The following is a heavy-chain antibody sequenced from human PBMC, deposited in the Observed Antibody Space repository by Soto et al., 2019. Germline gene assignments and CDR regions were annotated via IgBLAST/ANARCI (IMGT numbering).Heavy chain of an antibody. D-gene: IGHD6-13*01. CDR2: ISWNSGSI. Sequence: GGSLRLSCAASGFTFDDYAMHWVRQAPGKGLEWVSGISWNSGSIGYADSVKGRFTISRDSAKNSLYLQMNSLRAEDTALYYCAKDGGSSCDYWGQGTLVTVSS. J-gene: IGHJ4*02. CDR1: GFTFDDYA. CDR3: AKDGGSSCDY. V-gene: IGHV3-9*01.